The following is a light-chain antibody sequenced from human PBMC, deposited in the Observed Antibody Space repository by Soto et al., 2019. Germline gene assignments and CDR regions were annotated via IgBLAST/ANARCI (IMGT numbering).Light chain of an antibody. V-gene: IGLV1-47*01. CDR3: AAWDDSLSGSFV. CDR1: SSNFGSNY. J-gene: IGLJ1*01. CDR2: RNN. Sequence: QSVLTQPPSAYGTPGQRVTISCSGSSSNFGSNYVYWYQQLPGTAPKLLIYRNNQRPSVVPDRFSGSKSGTSASLAISGLRSEDEADYYCAAWDDSLSGSFVFGTGTKVTVL.